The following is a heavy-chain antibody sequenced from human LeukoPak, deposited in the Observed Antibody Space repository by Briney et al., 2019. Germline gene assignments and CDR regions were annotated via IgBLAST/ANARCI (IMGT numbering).Heavy chain of an antibody. V-gene: IGHV1-8*01. J-gene: IGHJ4*02. CDR2: MSPNSGDT. Sequence: ASVKVSCKASGDTFTSYDFNWVRQATGQRPEWMGWMSPNSGDTGYAQKFQDRVTMTRNTSISTAYMELSSLRSDDTAVYYCARGPPNWGYDYWGPGTLVTVSS. CDR1: GDTFTSYD. D-gene: IGHD7-27*01. CDR3: ARGPPNWGYDY.